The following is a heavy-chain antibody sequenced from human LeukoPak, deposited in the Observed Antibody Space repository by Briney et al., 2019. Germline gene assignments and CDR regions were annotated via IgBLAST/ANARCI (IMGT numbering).Heavy chain of an antibody. J-gene: IGHJ4*02. D-gene: IGHD4-17*01. CDR1: GFTFSSYS. Sequence: GGSLRLSCAASGFTFSSYSMNWVRQAPGKGLEWVSYISSSSSTIYYADSVKGRFTISRDNSKNTLYLQMNSLRAEDTAVYYCAKDLRLPYYFDYWGQGTLVTVSS. CDR3: AKDLRLPYYFDY. CDR2: ISSSSSTI. V-gene: IGHV3-48*01.